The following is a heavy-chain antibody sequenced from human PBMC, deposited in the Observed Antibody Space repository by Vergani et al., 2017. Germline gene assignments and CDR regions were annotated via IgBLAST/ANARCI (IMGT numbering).Heavy chain of an antibody. CDR2: IKQDGSEK. Sequence: EVQLVESGGGLVQPGGSLRLSCAASGFTFSSYWMSWVRQAPGKGLEWVANIKQDGSEKYYVDSVKGRFTISRDNAKNSLYLQMNSLRAEDTAVYYCARAKTLGVWYFDLWGRGTLVTVSS. D-gene: IGHD2-8*01. V-gene: IGHV3-7*01. J-gene: IGHJ2*01. CDR1: GFTFSSYW. CDR3: ARAKTLGVWYFDL.